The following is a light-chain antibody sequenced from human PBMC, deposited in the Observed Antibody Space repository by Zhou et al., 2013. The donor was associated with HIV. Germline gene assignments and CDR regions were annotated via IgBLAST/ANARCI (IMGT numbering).Light chain of an antibody. CDR3: HMGYCVXT. CDR2: GAS. CDR1: QSVSSN. J-gene: IGKJ4*02. Sequence: EIVMTQSPATLSVSPGERATLSCRASQSVSSNLAWYQQKPGQAPRLLIYGASTRATGIPARFSGSGSGTEFTVTISSLQSEDFAVXXXHMGYCVXTFGGRT. V-gene: IGKV3D-15*01.